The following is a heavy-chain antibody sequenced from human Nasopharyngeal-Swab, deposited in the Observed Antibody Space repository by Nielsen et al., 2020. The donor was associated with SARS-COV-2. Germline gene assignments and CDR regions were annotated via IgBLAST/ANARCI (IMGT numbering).Heavy chain of an antibody. CDR3: AKDRDSGDDSEEYYHYYGMDV. D-gene: IGHD5-12*01. V-gene: IGHV3-23*01. CDR1: GFTFSTYA. CDR2: ISGSDYST. J-gene: IGHJ6*02. Sequence: GESLKISCAASGFTFSTYAISWFRQAPGKGPEWVSVISGSDYSTYYTDSVRGRFPISRDNSKNTLNLQMNNLRAEDTAIYYCAKDRDSGDDSEEYYHYYGMDVWGQGAPVTVSS.